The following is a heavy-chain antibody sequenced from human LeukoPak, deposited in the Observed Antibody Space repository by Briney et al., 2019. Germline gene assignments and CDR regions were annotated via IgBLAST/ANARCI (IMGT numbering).Heavy chain of an antibody. V-gene: IGHV3-64*01. CDR2: ISASGSST. CDR3: ARSPSYFGSARYYFDS. D-gene: IGHD3-10*01. CDR1: GFTFSNYA. Sequence: GGSLRLSCAASGFTFSNYAMHWVRQAPGKGLEYVSAISASGSSTYYANSVKGRFTFSRDNSKNTLHLQVGSLTVEDMAVYYCARSPSYFGSARYYFDSWGRGTLVTVSS. J-gene: IGHJ4*02.